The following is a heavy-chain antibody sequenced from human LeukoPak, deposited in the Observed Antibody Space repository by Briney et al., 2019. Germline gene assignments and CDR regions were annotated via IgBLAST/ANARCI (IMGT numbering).Heavy chain of an antibody. Sequence: GGSLRLSCAASGFTFSDYYMDWVRQAPGRGLEWVGRIRNKANGHTSEYAASMKDRFIISRDDSENSLYLQMNSLRAEDTALYYCAKASSWFGDAFDIWGQGTMVTVSS. J-gene: IGHJ3*02. CDR2: IRNKANGHTS. CDR3: AKASSWFGDAFDI. V-gene: IGHV3-72*01. D-gene: IGHD6-13*01. CDR1: GFTFSDYY.